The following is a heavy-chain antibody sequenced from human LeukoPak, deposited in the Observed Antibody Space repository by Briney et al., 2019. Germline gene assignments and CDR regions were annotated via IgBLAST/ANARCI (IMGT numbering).Heavy chain of an antibody. CDR1: GFTFSSYG. CDR3: AKGSSWFWFDP. CDR2: ISYDGSNK. D-gene: IGHD6-13*01. J-gene: IGHJ5*02. Sequence: GGSLRLSCAASGFTFSSYGMHWVRQAPGKGLEWVAVISYDGSNKYYADSVKGRFTISRDNSKNTLYLQMNSLRAEDTAVYYCAKGSSWFWFDPWGQGTLGTVSS. V-gene: IGHV3-30*18.